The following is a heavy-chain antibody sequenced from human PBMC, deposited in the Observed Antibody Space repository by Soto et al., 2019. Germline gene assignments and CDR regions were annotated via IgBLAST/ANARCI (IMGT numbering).Heavy chain of an antibody. CDR3: ARVGYITMVRGVIITSAFDI. CDR1: GFTFSSYS. D-gene: IGHD3-10*01. Sequence: GSLRLSCAASGFTFSSYSMNWVRQAPGKGLEWVSSISSSSSYIYYADSVKGRFTISRDNAKNSLYLQMNSLRAEDTAVYYCARVGYITMVRGVIITSAFDIWGQGTMVTVSS. J-gene: IGHJ3*02. CDR2: ISSSSSYI. V-gene: IGHV3-21*01.